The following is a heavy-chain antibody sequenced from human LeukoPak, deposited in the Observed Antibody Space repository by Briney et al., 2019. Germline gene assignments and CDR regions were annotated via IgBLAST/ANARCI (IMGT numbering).Heavy chain of an antibody. Sequence: GGSLRLSCAASGFIFSNYLMTWVRQAPGKGLEWVAHIRQDGSERHYVDSVKDRFTISRDNAKNSLDLQMDSLRAEDTAVYYCARDWGSTGYDLYDSWGQGTLVTVSS. CDR1: GFIFSNYL. D-gene: IGHD5-12*01. J-gene: IGHJ4*02. CDR3: ARDWGSTGYDLYDS. V-gene: IGHV3-7*01. CDR2: IRQDGSER.